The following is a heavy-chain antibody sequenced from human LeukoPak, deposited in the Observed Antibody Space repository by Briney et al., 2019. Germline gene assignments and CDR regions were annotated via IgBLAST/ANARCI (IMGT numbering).Heavy chain of an antibody. Sequence: GGSLRLSCAASGFTFDDYGMSWVRQAPGKGLEWVSGINWNGGSTGYADSVKGQFTISRDNAKNSLYLQMNSLRAEDTALYYCARGGGSGSSLVVWYFDLWGRGTLVTVSS. CDR1: GFTFDDYG. CDR2: INWNGGST. D-gene: IGHD3-10*01. CDR3: ARGGGSGSSLVVWYFDL. J-gene: IGHJ2*01. V-gene: IGHV3-20*04.